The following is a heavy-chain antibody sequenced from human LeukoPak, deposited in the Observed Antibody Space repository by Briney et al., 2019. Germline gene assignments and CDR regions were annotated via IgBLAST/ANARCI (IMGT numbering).Heavy chain of an antibody. V-gene: IGHV4-59*08. CDR3: ARQGNNYYGSGSFDY. CDR2: IYYSGST. J-gene: IGHJ4*02. CDR1: GGCISSYY. Sequence: SETLSLTCTVSGGCISSYYCSWIRQPPGKGLEWIGYIYYSGSTNYNPSLKSRVTISVDTSKNQFSLKLSSVTAADTAVYYCARQGNNYYGSGSFDYWGQGTLVTVSS. D-gene: IGHD3-10*01.